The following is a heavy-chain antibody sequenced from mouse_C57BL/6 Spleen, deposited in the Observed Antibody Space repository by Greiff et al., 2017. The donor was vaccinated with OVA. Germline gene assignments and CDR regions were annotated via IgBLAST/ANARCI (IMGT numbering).Heavy chain of an antibody. CDR1: GYTFTSYG. J-gene: IGHJ1*03. CDR3: ARHITTVVEGYFDV. CDR2: IYPRSGNT. V-gene: IGHV1-81*01. D-gene: IGHD1-1*01. Sequence: QVHVKQSGAELARPGASVKLSCKASGYTFTSYGISWVKQRTGQGLEWIGEIYPRSGNTYYNEKFKGKATLTADKSSSTAYMELRSLTSEDSAVYFCARHITTVVEGYFDVWGTGTTVTVSS.